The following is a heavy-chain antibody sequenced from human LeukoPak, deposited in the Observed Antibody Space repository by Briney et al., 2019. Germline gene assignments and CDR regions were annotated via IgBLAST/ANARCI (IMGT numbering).Heavy chain of an antibody. V-gene: IGHV4-59*13. CDR3: ARGHYYGSGSYSRFDY. D-gene: IGHD3-10*01. J-gene: IGHJ4*02. CDR1: GGSISSYY. Sequence: SETLSLTCTVSGGSISSYYWSWTRQPPGKGLEYIGYIYDSGSTNYNPSLKSRVTISIDTSKNQFSLKLSSVTAADTAVYYCARGHYYGSGSYSRFDYWGQGTLVTVSS. CDR2: IYDSGST.